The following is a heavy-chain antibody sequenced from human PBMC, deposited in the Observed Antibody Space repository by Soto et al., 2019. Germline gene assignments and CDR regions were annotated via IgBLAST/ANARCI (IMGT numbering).Heavy chain of an antibody. CDR2: IHYSGNT. CDR3: ARDQGYHYDS. D-gene: IGHD2-15*01. Sequence: QVQLQESGPGLVKPSQTVSLTCTVSGGSISSGNDYWSWIRQPPGKGLEWIGYIHYSGNTNYNPSLKSRLTMSVDTSKNQFSLKLSSVTAADTAVYYCARDQGYHYDSWGQGTLVTVSS. V-gene: IGHV4-30-4*08. CDR1: GGSISSGNDY. J-gene: IGHJ5*01.